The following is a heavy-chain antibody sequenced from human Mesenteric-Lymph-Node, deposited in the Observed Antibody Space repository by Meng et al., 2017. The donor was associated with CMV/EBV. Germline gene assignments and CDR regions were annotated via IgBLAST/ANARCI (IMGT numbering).Heavy chain of an antibody. CDR3: AGGWGDSSGKFFNCDY. CDR2: INPSAGST. J-gene: IGHJ4*02. D-gene: IGHD6-19*01. CDR1: GYTFTSYY. V-gene: IGHV1-46*04. Sequence: GYTFTSYYMHWVRQAPGQGLEWMGIINPSAGSTRYAQKLQGRVTMTRDTSTSTVYMELSSLRSEDTAVYYCAGGWGDSSGKFFNCDYWGQGTLVTVSS.